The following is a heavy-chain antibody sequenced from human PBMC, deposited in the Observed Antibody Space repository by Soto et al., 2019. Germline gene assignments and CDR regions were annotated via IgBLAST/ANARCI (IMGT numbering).Heavy chain of an antibody. Sequence: VGSLRLSCAASGFTFSSYAMHWVRQAPGKGLEWVAVISYDGSNKYYADSVKGRFTISRDNSKNTLYLQMNSLRAGDTAVYYCARVGLRYFDWLLGGMDVWGQGTTVTVSS. CDR2: ISYDGSNK. V-gene: IGHV3-30-3*01. J-gene: IGHJ6*02. CDR3: ARVGLRYFDWLLGGMDV. D-gene: IGHD3-9*01. CDR1: GFTFSSYA.